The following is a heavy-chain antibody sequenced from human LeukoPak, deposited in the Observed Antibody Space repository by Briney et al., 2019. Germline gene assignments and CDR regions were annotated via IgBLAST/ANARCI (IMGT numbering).Heavy chain of an antibody. CDR2: ISGSGGST. J-gene: IGHJ4*02. CDR1: GFTFSSYA. V-gene: IGHV3-23*01. Sequence: QPGGSLRLSCAASGFTFSSYAMSWVRQAPGKGLEWVSAISGSGGSTYYADSVKGRFTISRDNSKNTLYLQMNSLRAEDTAVYYCAKGACSSTSCYLEFDYWGQGTLVTVSS. D-gene: IGHD2-2*01. CDR3: AKGACSSTSCYLEFDY.